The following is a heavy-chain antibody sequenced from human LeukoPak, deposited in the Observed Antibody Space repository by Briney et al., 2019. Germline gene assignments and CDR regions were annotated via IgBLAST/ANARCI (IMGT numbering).Heavy chain of an antibody. Sequence: GGSLRLSCAASGFTFSNFAMTWVRQAPGKGLEWVSTISVSGGSTYYADSVKGRFTISRDNSKNTLYLQMNSLRAEDTAVYYCAKDLLYSSSSAVDSWGQGSLVTVSS. CDR2: ISVSGGST. D-gene: IGHD6-13*01. CDR1: GFTFSNFA. J-gene: IGHJ4*02. CDR3: AKDLLYSSSSAVDS. V-gene: IGHV3-23*01.